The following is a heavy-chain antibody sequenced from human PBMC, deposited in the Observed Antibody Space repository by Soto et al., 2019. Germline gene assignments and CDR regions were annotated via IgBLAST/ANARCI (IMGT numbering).Heavy chain of an antibody. CDR1: GFTFGSYA. V-gene: IGHV3-23*01. CDR3: AKTGSFYYFDH. CDR2: ITGSGGST. Sequence: GGSLRLSCAASGFTFGSYAMTWVRQAPGEGLEWVSTITGSGGSTYYADSVKGRFTISRDTSKNTLYLQVNSLRAEDTAVYYCAKTGSFYYFDHWGQGTLVTVSS. J-gene: IGHJ4*02. D-gene: IGHD1-26*01.